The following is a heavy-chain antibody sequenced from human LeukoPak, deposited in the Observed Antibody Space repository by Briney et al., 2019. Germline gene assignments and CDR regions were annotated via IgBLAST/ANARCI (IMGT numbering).Heavy chain of an antibody. Sequence: GGSLRLSCAASGFNFDDYAIHWVRQAPGKGLEWVSIMSGDSRSTKYADSVKGRFTISRDNSIHSVYLQMNSLRTEDTALYYCAKGIAVAGYYFDYWGHGTLVTVSS. D-gene: IGHD6-19*01. CDR3: AKGIAVAGYYFDY. J-gene: IGHJ4*01. CDR2: MSGDSRST. V-gene: IGHV3-43*02. CDR1: GFNFDDYA.